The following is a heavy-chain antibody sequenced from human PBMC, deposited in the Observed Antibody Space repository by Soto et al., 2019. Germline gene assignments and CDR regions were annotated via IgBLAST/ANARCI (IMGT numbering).Heavy chain of an antibody. Sequence: GGSLRLSCAGSGFTFRSYAMTWVRQAPGKGLEWVSTLSDSGGHTYYADSVKGRFTISRDNPKNTLYLQMNSLRAEDTAVYYCAKDSQSVSVSAARVYGMDVWGQGTTVTVSS. CDR1: GFTFRSYA. CDR3: AKDSQSVSVSAARVYGMDV. D-gene: IGHD2-2*01. J-gene: IGHJ6*02. V-gene: IGHV3-23*01. CDR2: LSDSGGHT.